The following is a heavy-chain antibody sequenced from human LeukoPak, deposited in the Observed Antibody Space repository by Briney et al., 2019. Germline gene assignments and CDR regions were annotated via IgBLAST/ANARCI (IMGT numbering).Heavy chain of an antibody. CDR1: GFTFSSYA. V-gene: IGHV3-30-3*01. CDR3: ARDGDYFDY. CDR2: ISYDGSNK. J-gene: IGHJ4*02. Sequence: SGGSLRLSCAASGFTFSSYAMHWVRQAPGKGLEWVAVISYDGSNKYYADSVKGRFTISRDNSKNTLYLQMNSLRAEDTAVYYCARDGDYFDYWGQGTLVTVSS. D-gene: IGHD4-17*01.